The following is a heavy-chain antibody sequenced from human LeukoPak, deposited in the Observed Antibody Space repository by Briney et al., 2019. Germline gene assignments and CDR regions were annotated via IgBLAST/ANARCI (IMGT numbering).Heavy chain of an antibody. V-gene: IGHV4-38-2*02. Sequence: SETLSLTCTVSGYSISSGYYWGWIRQPPGKGLEWIGSIYHSGSTNYNPSLKSRVTISVDTSKNQFSLKLSSVTAADTAVYYCARVRNDFWSGYYTEYYYYYYYMDVWGQGTLVTVSS. J-gene: IGHJ6*03. CDR1: GYSISSGYY. CDR3: ARVRNDFWSGYYTEYYYYYYYMDV. CDR2: IYHSGST. D-gene: IGHD3-3*01.